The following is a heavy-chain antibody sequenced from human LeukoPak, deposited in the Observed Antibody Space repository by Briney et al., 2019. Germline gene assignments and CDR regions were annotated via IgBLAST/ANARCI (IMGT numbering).Heavy chain of an antibody. J-gene: IGHJ4*02. V-gene: IGHV3-74*01. Sequence: GVSLRLSCAASGFTFSSYWMHWVRQVPGKGLVWVSRTNTDGSTTSYADSVKGRFTISRDNAKNTLYLQMNSLRAEDTGVYYCTIDLTGPFDDWGQGTLVTVSS. CDR2: TNTDGSTT. CDR1: GFTFSSYW. CDR3: TIDLTGPFDD. D-gene: IGHD3-9*01.